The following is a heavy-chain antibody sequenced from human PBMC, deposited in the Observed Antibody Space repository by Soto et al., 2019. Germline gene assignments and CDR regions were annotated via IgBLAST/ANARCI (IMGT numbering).Heavy chain of an antibody. CDR1: GYSFTSYW. CDR3: AADTARTYYYYAMDV. Sequence: LKISCKGYGYSFTSYWIGWVRQTPGKGLEWMGIIYPGDSDIRYSPSFQGQVTMSVDKSIGTAYLQWSSLKASDTAIYYCAADTARTYYYYAMDVWGQGTTVTVSS. CDR2: IYPGDSDI. D-gene: IGHD5-18*01. V-gene: IGHV5-51*01. J-gene: IGHJ6*02.